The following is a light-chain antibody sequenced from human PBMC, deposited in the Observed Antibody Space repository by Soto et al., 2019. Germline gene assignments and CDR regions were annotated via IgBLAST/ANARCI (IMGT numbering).Light chain of an antibody. J-gene: IGKJ1*01. CDR1: QGISNY. V-gene: IGKV1-27*01. CDR2: AAS. Sequence: DIQMTQSPSSLSASVGDRVTITCRASQGISNYLVWYQQKPGKIPNLLIYAASTLKSGVPSRFSGSRSGTDFTLTISSLQPEDVATYYCQQYNHWPPWTFGQGTKVEIK. CDR3: QQYNHWPPWT.